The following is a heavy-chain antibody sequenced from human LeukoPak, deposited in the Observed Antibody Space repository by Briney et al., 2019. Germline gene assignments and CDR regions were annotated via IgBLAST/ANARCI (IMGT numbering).Heavy chain of an antibody. J-gene: IGHJ4*02. CDR3: ARGYDYVWGSYRFDY. D-gene: IGHD3-16*02. CDR1: GFTFSSYA. CDR2: IYYSGSA. V-gene: IGHV4-59*01. Sequence: GSLRLSCAASGFTFSSYAMSWIRQPPGKGLEWIGYIYYSGSANYNPSLKSRVTISVDTSKNQFSLKLSSVTAADTAVYYCARGYDYVWGSYRFDYWGQGTLVTVSS.